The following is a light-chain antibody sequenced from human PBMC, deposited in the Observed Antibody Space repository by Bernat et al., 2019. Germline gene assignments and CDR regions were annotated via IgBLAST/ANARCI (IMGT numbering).Light chain of an antibody. J-gene: IGLJ3*02. Sequence: QSALTQPASVSGSPGQSITISCTGTSSDVGGYNYVSWYQQHPGRAPKLMIYDVRDRPSGISNRFSGSKSGNTASLTISGLLDEDEADYYCSSYTSSSTLVFGGGTRSTVL. CDR2: DVR. CDR3: SSYTSSSTLV. V-gene: IGLV2-14*03. CDR1: SSDVGGYNY.